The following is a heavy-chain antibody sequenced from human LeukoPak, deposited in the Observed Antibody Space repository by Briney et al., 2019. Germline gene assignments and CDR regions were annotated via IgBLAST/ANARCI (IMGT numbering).Heavy chain of an antibody. V-gene: IGHV4-59*08. CDR2: IYYSGST. J-gene: IGHJ4*02. D-gene: IGHD3-22*01. CDR3: ATYDNTAFRFDY. CDR1: GGSLNSYY. Sequence: SETLSLTCTVSGGSLNSYYWSWIRQPPGQGLEWIGYIYYSGSTNYNPSLTSRVTISVDTSKNQFSLKLSSVTAADTAVYYCATYDNTAFRFDYWGRGTLVTVSS.